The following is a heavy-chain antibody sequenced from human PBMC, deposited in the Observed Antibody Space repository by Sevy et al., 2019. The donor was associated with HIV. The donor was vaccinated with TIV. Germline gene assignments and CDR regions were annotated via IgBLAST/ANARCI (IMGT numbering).Heavy chain of an antibody. CDR1: GFTFSNYA. V-gene: IGHV3-23*01. D-gene: IGHD3-22*01. J-gene: IGHJ4*02. CDR3: ARKYDSSGYFDY. CDR2: ISGSGGSSTKT. Sequence: GGSLRLSCAASGFTFSNYAMNWVRQAPGKGLEWVSGISGSGGSSTKTNYADSVNGRFTISRDDSKNSLFLQLNSLRAEDTAIYYCARKYDSSGYFDYWGQGTLVTVSS.